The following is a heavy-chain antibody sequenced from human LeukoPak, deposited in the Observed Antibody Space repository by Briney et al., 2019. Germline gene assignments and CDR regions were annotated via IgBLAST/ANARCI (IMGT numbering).Heavy chain of an antibody. J-gene: IGHJ4*02. CDR1: GYTLTELS. D-gene: IGHD3-22*01. V-gene: IGHV1-24*01. CDR3: ARGVGGDYYDSSGYPEDFDY. Sequence: ASVKVSCKVSGYTLTELSMHWVRQAPGKGLEWMGGFDPEDGETIYAQKFQGRVTITADESTSTAYMELSSLRSEDTAVYYCARGVGGDYYDSSGYPEDFDYWGQGTLVTVSS. CDR2: FDPEDGET.